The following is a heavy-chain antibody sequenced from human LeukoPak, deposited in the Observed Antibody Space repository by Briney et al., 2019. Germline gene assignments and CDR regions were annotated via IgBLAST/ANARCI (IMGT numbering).Heavy chain of an antibody. D-gene: IGHD6-19*01. Sequence: SETLSLTCTVSGGSISSSSYYWGWIRQPPGKGLEWIGSIYYSGSTYYNPSLKSRVTISVDTSKNQFSLKLSSVTAADTAVYYCARSELSIAVAGLGAFDIWGQGTMVTVSS. CDR3: ARSELSIAVAGLGAFDI. CDR1: GGSISSSSYY. J-gene: IGHJ3*02. V-gene: IGHV4-39*01. CDR2: IYYSGST.